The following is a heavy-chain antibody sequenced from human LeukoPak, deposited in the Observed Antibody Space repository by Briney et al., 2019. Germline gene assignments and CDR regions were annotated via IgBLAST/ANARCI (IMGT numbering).Heavy chain of an antibody. Sequence: SETLSLTCAVYGGSFSGYYWSWIRQPPGKGLEWIGEINHSGSTNYNPSLKSRVTISVDTSKNQFSLKLSSVTAADTAVYYCARGHSNWNYLKSRFDPWGQGTLATVSS. CDR2: INHSGST. D-gene: IGHD1-7*01. CDR1: GGSFSGYY. V-gene: IGHV4-34*01. J-gene: IGHJ5*02. CDR3: ARGHSNWNYLKSRFDP.